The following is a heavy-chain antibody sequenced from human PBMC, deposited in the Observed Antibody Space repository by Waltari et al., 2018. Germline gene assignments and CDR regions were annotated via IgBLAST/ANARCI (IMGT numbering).Heavy chain of an antibody. CDR3: AKLGWSYDFWSGYYEN. Sequence: EVQLVQSGADVKKPGESLKISCKGSGYSFTNYWIAWVRQTPGKGLEWMGIIYPGDSDTRYSPSVQGQVTISADKSIETAYLQWSSLKAADTAIYYCAKLGWSYDFWSGYYENWGQGTLVSVSS. CDR1: GYSFTNYW. CDR2: IYPGDSDT. V-gene: IGHV5-51*01. J-gene: IGHJ4*02. D-gene: IGHD3-3*01.